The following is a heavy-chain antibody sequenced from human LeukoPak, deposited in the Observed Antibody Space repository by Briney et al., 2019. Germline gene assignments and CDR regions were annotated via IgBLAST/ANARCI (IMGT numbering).Heavy chain of an antibody. CDR3: AKDSGIGESIPFDY. V-gene: IGHV3-23*01. Sequence: GGSLRLSCAASGFTFSSYGMSWVRQAPGKGLEWVSAISGSGGSTYYADSVKGRFTISRDNSKNTLYLQMNSLRAEDTAVYYCAKDSGIGESIPFDYWGQGTLVTVSS. J-gene: IGHJ4*02. D-gene: IGHD3-10*01. CDR2: ISGSGGST. CDR1: GFTFSSYG.